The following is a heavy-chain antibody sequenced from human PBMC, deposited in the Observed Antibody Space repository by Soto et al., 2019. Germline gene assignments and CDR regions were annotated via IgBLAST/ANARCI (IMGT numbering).Heavy chain of an antibody. CDR3: ARAAVPAAPPRFDN. V-gene: IGHV4-59*01. Sequence: SETLSLTCTVSGGSISSYYWSWIRQPPGKGLEWIGYIYYSGSTNYNPSLKSRVTISVDTSKNQFSLKLSSVTAADTAVYYCARAAVPAAPPRFDNWGQGTLVTV. J-gene: IGHJ4*02. D-gene: IGHD2-2*01. CDR2: IYYSGST. CDR1: GGSISSYY.